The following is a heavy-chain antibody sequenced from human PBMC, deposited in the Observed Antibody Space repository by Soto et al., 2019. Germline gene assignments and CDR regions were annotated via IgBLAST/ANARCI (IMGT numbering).Heavy chain of an antibody. Sequence: GGSLRLSCAASGFTFSTYAMSWVRLAPAKGLEWVSTIGGDAVYYADSVKGRFTVSRDNSKNTLYLQMNSLRAEDTAVYYCARDGQWLPRDGLRSSYYFDYWGQGTLVTVSS. J-gene: IGHJ4*02. D-gene: IGHD6-19*01. CDR3: ARDGQWLPRDGLRSSYYFDY. CDR2: IGGDAV. V-gene: IGHV3-23*01. CDR1: GFTFSTYA.